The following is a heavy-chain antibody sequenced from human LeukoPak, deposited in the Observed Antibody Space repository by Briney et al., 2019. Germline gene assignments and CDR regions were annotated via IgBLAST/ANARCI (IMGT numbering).Heavy chain of an antibody. D-gene: IGHD3-16*01. Sequence: GGSLRLSRAASGFTVSSNYMSWVRQAPGKGLEWVSVIYSGGSTYYADSVKGRFTISRDNSKNTLYLQMNSLRAEDTAVCYCARASAWGWFDPWGQGTLVTVSS. CDR2: IYSGGST. CDR1: GFTVSSNY. V-gene: IGHV3-53*01. CDR3: ARASAWGWFDP. J-gene: IGHJ5*02.